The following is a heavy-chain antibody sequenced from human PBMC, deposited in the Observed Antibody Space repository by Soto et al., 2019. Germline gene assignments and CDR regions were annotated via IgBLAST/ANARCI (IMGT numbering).Heavy chain of an antibody. D-gene: IGHD6-13*01. CDR3: ASKRGGYSSSWYDY. CDR1: GGSISSYY. CDR2: IYYSGST. Sequence: PSETLSLTCTVSGGSISSYYWSWIRQPPGKGLEWIGYIYYSGSTNYNPSLKSRVTISVDTSKNQFSLKLSSVTAADTAVYYCASKRGGYSSSWYDYWGQGTLVTVSS. V-gene: IGHV4-59*01. J-gene: IGHJ4*02.